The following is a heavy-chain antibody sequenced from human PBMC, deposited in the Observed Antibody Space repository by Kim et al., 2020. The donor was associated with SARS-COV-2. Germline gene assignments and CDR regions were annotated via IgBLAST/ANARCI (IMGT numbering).Heavy chain of an antibody. D-gene: IGHD3-9*01. J-gene: IGHJ4*02. CDR3: ARENYDILTGYPDY. Sequence: VDPVKGRFTISRDNAKNALYLQMNSLRAEDTAVYYCARENYDILTGYPDYWGQGTLVTVSS. V-gene: IGHV3-7*01.